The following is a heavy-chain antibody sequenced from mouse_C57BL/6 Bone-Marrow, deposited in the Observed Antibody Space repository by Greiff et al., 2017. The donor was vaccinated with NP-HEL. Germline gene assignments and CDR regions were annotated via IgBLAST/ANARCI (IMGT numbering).Heavy chain of an antibody. Sequence: VQLQQSGAELARPGASVKLSCKASGYTFTSFGISWVKQRTGQGLEWIGEIYPRSGNTYYNEKFKGKATLTADKSSSTAYMELRSLTSEDSAVYFCARYRYYYGSSYDAMDYWGQGTSVTVSS. J-gene: IGHJ4*01. CDR2: IYPRSGNT. V-gene: IGHV1-81*01. D-gene: IGHD1-1*01. CDR1: GYTFTSFG. CDR3: ARYRYYYGSSYDAMDY.